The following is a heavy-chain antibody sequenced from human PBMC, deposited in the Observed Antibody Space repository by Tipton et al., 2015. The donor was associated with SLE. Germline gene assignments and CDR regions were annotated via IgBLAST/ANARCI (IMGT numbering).Heavy chain of an antibody. V-gene: IGHV5-51*03. CDR2: IYSGDSDT. D-gene: IGHD4-23*01. CDR3: ARLNHDYGGHFDY. Sequence: QLVQSGAEVKKPGESLKISCKNSGYNFNRYWIALVRQMPGKGLEWVGIIYSGDSDTTYSPSFQGQVTISVDKSISTAYLQWSSLKASDTAIYFCARLNHDYGGHFDYWGQGTLVTVSS. J-gene: IGHJ4*02. CDR1: GYNFNRYW.